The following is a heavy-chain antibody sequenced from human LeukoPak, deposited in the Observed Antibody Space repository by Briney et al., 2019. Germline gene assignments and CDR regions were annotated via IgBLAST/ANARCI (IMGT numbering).Heavy chain of an antibody. CDR1: GYTFTGYY. V-gene: IGHV1-2*02. CDR3: ARVLGQSRSLLWFGELLPHSDY. D-gene: IGHD3-10*01. J-gene: IGHJ4*02. CDR2: INPNSGGT. Sequence: ASVKVSCKASGYTFTGYYMRWVRQAPGQGLEWMGWINPNSGGTNYAQKFQGRVTMTRDTSISTAYMELSRLRSDDTAVYYCARVLGQSRSLLWFGELLPHSDYWGQGTLVTVSS.